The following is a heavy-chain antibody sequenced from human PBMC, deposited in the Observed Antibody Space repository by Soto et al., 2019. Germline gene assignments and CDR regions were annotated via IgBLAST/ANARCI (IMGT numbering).Heavy chain of an antibody. V-gene: IGHV1-69*06. D-gene: IGHD2-2*01. CDR2: IMPFIDTS. J-gene: IGHJ4*02. CDR1: GGTFGSYT. Sequence: QVQLVQSGAEVKKPGSSVKVSCKASGGTFGSYTLNWVRQAPGQGLEWLGGIMPFIDTSTYAQMLQGRVIITADKSTSTVYMELSSLKSDDTAVYYCARGGYASSYRFDYWGQGTLVTVSS. CDR3: ARGGYASSYRFDY.